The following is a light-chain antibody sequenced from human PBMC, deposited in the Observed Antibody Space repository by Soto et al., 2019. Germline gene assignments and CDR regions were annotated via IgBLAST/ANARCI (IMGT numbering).Light chain of an antibody. CDR1: SGDIGSYNR. CDR3: SSYTNINTRACV. V-gene: IGLV2-14*01. CDR2: EVT. J-gene: IGLJ1*01. Sequence: QSALTQPASVSGSPGQSITISCTGTSGDIGSYNRVSWYQQHPGKAPKLIIYEVTDRPSGGSNRFSGSKSGNTASLTISGLPAEDEAEYYCSSYTNINTRACVFGTGTKLTVL.